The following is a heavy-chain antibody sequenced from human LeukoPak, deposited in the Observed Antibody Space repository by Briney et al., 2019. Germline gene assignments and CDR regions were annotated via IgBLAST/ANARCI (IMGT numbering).Heavy chain of an antibody. CDR1: GYTFTSYD. J-gene: IGHJ1*01. CDR2: MNPNSGNT. Sequence: GASVKVSCKASGYTFTSYDINWVRQAPGQGLEWMGWMNPNSGNTGYAQKFQGRVTMTRNTSISTAYMELSSLRSEDTAVYYCARVAAAGTPSYAEYFQHWGQGTLVTVSS. CDR3: ARVAAAGTPSYAEYFQH. V-gene: IGHV1-8*01. D-gene: IGHD6-13*01.